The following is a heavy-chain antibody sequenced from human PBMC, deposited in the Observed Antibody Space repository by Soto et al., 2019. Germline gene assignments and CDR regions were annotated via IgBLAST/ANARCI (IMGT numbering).Heavy chain of an antibody. CDR1: GFTFSSYS. D-gene: IGHD2-15*01. CDR2: ISSSSYI. Sequence: PGGSLRLSCAASGFTFSSYSMNGVRQAPGKGLEWVSSISSSSYIYYADSVKGRFTISRDNAKNSLYLQMNSLRAEDTAVYYCARYRATPYGMDVWGQGTTVTVSS. CDR3: ARYRATPYGMDV. J-gene: IGHJ6*02. V-gene: IGHV3-21*01.